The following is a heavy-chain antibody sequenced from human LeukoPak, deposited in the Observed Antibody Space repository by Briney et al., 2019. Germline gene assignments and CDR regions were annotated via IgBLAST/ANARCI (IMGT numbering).Heavy chain of an antibody. Sequence: LAGRSVRLSCAASGVIVSRNFMSWVRQAPGKGLQWVAIMYAGGTTDYSGSVRGRFHISRDSSNTTLSLQINSLRAEDTAVYYCARGSGSGWPLDRWGQGALVTVSS. CDR2: MYAGGTT. D-gene: IGHD6-19*01. CDR1: GVIVSRNF. V-gene: IGHV3-53*01. CDR3: ARGSGSGWPLDR. J-gene: IGHJ5*02.